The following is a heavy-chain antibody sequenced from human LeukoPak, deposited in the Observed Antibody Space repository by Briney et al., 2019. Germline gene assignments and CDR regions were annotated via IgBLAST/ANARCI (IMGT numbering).Heavy chain of an antibody. CDR1: GYTFTGYY. D-gene: IGHD2-15*01. J-gene: IGHJ4*02. V-gene: IGHV1-2*02. CDR3: ARFVVVTNYFDY. Sequence: ASVTVSCKASGYTFTGYYMHWVRQAPGQGLEWMGWINPNSGGTNYAQKFQGRVTMTRDTSISTAYMELSRLRSDDTAVYYCARFVVVTNYFDYWGQGTLVTVSS. CDR2: INPNSGGT.